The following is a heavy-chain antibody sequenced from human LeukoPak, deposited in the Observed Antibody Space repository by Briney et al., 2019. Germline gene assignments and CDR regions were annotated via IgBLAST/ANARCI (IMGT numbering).Heavy chain of an antibody. V-gene: IGHV4-30-4*07. D-gene: IGHD5-18*01. Sequence: SETLSLTCAVSGGSISSGGYSWSWIRQPPGKGLEWIGYIYYSGSTYYNPSLKSRVTISVDTSKNQFSLKLSSVTAADTAVYYCARGFVSYGRPDAFDIWGQGTMVTVS. CDR2: IYYSGST. CDR3: ARGFVSYGRPDAFDI. J-gene: IGHJ3*02. CDR1: GGSISSGGYS.